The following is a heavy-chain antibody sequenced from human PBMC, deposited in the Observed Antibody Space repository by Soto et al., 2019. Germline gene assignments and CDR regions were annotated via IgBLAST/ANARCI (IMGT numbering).Heavy chain of an antibody. D-gene: IGHD1-26*01. J-gene: IGHJ4*02. CDR3: ARDDPWAVGAEYYFDY. V-gene: IGHV3-33*01. CDR1: GFTFSSYG. Sequence: GGSLRLSCAASGFTFSSYGMHWVRQAPGKGLEWVAVIWYDGSNKYYADSVKGRFTISRDNSKNTLYLQMNSLRAEDTAVYYCARDDPWAVGAEYYFDYWGQGTLVTVSS. CDR2: IWYDGSNK.